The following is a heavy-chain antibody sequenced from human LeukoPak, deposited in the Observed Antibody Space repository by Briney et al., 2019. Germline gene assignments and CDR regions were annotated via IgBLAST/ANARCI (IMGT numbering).Heavy chain of an antibody. V-gene: IGHV3-7*03. J-gene: IGHJ6*04. CDR3: ARASLHCSGGSCYPAGGMDV. CDR1: GFTFSSYW. Sequence: AGGSLRLSCAASGFTFSSYWMSWARQAPGKGLEWVANIKQDGSEKYYVDSVKGRFTISRDNAKNSLYLQMNSLRAEDTAVYYCARASLHCSGGSCYPAGGMDVWGKGTTVTVAS. CDR2: IKQDGSEK. D-gene: IGHD2-15*01.